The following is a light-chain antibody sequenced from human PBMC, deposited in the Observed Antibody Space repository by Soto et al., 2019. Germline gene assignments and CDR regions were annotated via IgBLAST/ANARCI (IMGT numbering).Light chain of an antibody. CDR3: QQYNYWPPWT. CDR1: QSVSSN. J-gene: IGKJ1*01. V-gene: IGKV3-15*01. Sequence: EIVMTQSPATLSVSPGERATLSCRASQSVSSNLAWYQQKPGQAPRLLISGASTRATGIPARFSGSGSGTEFTLTISGLQSEDFAVYYCQQYNYWPPWTFGQGTKVEIK. CDR2: GAS.